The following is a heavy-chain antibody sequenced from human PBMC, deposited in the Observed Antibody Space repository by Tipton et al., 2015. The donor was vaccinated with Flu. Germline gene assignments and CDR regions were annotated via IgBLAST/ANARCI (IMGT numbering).Heavy chain of an antibody. CDR3: ARAVGSSSSY. D-gene: IGHD6-6*01. J-gene: IGHJ4*02. Sequence: SLRLSCTASGFTFSSYWMTWVRQAPGKGLEWVANIKQDGSTQYYVDSVKGRFTISRDNSKKTLYLQMNSLRAEDTAVYYCARAVGSSSSYWGQGTLVTVSS. CDR2: IKQDGSTQ. CDR1: GFTFSSYW. V-gene: IGHV3-7*01.